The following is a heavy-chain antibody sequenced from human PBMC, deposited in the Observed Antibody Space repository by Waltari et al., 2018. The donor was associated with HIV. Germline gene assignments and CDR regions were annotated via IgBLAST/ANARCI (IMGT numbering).Heavy chain of an antibody. CDR3: ARGGFYGSGSKVN. D-gene: IGHD3-10*01. Sequence: EVQLVESGGGLVQPGGSLRLSCAASGFAFSGSGMSWVRKAPGKGLEWVANIKQDGSEKYYVDSVNGRFTISRDNAENSLYLQMNSLRAEDTAVYYCARGGFYGSGSKVNWGQGTLVTVSS. CDR2: IKQDGSEK. CDR1: GFAFSGSG. J-gene: IGHJ4*02. V-gene: IGHV3-7*04.